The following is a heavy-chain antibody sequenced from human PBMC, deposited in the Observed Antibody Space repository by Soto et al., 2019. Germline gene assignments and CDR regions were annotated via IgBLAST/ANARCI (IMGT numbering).Heavy chain of an antibody. V-gene: IGHV3-30-3*02. CDR3: AKLGALGTSGTWISNYFDF. CDR1: RFTFSSYA. J-gene: IGHJ4*02. Sequence: QMLLVESGGGVVQPGRSLRLSCAASRFTFSSYAMHWVRQAPGKGLEWVAVISYDGTNKYYADSVKGRFTISRDNSRNTVFLQMNSLRPEDMAIYYCAKLGALGTSGTWISNYFDFWGQGTLVTVSS. CDR2: ISYDGTNK. D-gene: IGHD5-12*01.